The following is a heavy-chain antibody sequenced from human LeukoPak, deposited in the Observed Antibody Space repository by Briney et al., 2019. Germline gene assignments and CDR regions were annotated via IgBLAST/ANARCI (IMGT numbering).Heavy chain of an antibody. CDR3: ARHDSIMGRDGIEYSSSSGRVDY. V-gene: IGHV4-39*01. J-gene: IGHJ4*02. CDR2: IYYSGST. CDR1: GGSISSSSYY. D-gene: IGHD6-6*01. Sequence: PSETLSLTCTVSGGSISSSSYYWGWIRQPPGKGLEWIGSIYYSGSTYHNPSLKSRVTISVDTSKNQFSLKLSSVTAADTAVYYCARHDSIMGRDGIEYSSSSGRVDYWGQGTLVTVSS.